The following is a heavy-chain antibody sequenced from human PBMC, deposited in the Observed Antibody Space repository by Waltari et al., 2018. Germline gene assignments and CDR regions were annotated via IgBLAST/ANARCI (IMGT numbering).Heavy chain of an antibody. CDR2: VSNGVGST. CDR3: AKVWGFFYFDF. D-gene: IGHD1-26*01. CDR1: GFTFSSYA. J-gene: IGHJ4*02. V-gene: IGHV3-23*01. Sequence: EVQLLESGGGLFPPGGSLRLSCGVSGFTFSSYAMAWVRQSPGKGREWVSIVSNGVGSTYYADSGKGRFTVSRDSSNNTLYLQMNSLRDEDTAIYYCAKVWGFFYFDFWGRGSLVTVSS.